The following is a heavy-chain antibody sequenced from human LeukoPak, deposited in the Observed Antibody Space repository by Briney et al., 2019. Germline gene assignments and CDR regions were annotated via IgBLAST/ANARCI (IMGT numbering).Heavy chain of an antibody. CDR3: ARETTSYDFWSGYVERFDYYYYMDV. D-gene: IGHD3-3*01. J-gene: IGHJ6*03. Sequence: GGALRLSCAASGFTFSSYAMRGVRHAPGKGREWVANIKQVGSEKYNVDSAKGRFTISRDNAKNSLYLQMNSLRAEDTAVYYCARETTSYDFWSGYVERFDYYYYMDVWGKGTTVTVSS. CDR2: IKQVGSEK. V-gene: IGHV3-7*01. CDR1: GFTFSSYA.